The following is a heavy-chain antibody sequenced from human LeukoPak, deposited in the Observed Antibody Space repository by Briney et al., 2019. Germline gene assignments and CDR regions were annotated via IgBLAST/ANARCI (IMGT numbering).Heavy chain of an antibody. CDR2: FYTSANT. V-gene: IGHV4-4*07. CDR3: ARDVAPGYCNSTNCPAWFDP. J-gene: IGHJ5*02. CDR1: AGSISSLY. D-gene: IGHD2-2*01. Sequence: SETLSLTCTVSAGSISSLYWSWLRQPAGKGLEWVGRFYTSANTNYNPSLKSRVTMSVDTSKNQFSLWLNSVTAADTAVYYCARDVAPGYCNSTNCPAWFDPWGQGTLVTVSS.